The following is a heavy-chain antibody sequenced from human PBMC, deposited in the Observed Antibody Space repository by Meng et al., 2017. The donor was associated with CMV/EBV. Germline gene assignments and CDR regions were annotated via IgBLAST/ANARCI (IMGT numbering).Heavy chain of an antibody. CDR1: GGSISSHC. CDR3: ERHEDTAMVVRLDY. Sequence: QVQSQETSTGLGEPSAPLSLPCSVAGGSISSHCWSWIRQPTGKGLELIAPIYSSGSTNYNPAHKRRVTLSVNTTKKQFTLKLCSVSAAYTAVYYCERHEDTAMVVRLDYWGQGTLVTVSS. D-gene: IGHD5-18*01. CDR2: IYSSGST. V-gene: IGHV4-4*07. J-gene: IGHJ4*02.